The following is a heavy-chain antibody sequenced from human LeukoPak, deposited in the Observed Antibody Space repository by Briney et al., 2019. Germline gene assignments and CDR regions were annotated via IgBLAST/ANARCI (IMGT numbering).Heavy chain of an antibody. CDR1: GFTFSSYA. V-gene: IGHV3-23*01. J-gene: IGHJ3*02. D-gene: IGHD4-17*01. CDR3: ARVTTVTPRMGAFDI. CDR2: ISGSGGST. Sequence: PGGSLRLSCAASGFTFSSYAMSWVRQAPGKGLEWVSAISGSGGSTYYADSVKGRFTISRDNSKNTLYLQMNSLRAEDTAVYYCARVTTVTPRMGAFDIWGQGTMVTVSS.